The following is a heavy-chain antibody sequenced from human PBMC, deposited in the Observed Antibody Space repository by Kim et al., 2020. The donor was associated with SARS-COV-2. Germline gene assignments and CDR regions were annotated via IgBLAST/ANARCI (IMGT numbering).Heavy chain of an antibody. J-gene: IGHJ4*02. V-gene: IGHV3-33*01. CDR3: ARGSNYDLWSGYINWEEEYFDY. CDR2: IWYDGSNK. CDR1: GFTFSSYG. Sequence: GGSLRLSCAASGFTFSSYGMHWVRQAPGKGLEWVAVIWYDGSNKYYADSVKGRFTISRDNSKNTLYLQMNSLRAEDTAVYYCARGSNYDLWSGYINWEEEYFDYWGQGTLVTVSS. D-gene: IGHD3-3*01.